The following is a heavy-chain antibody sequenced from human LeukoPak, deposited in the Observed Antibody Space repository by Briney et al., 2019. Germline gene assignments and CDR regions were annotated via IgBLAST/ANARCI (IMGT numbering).Heavy chain of an antibody. Sequence: SETLSLTCAVSAGSVSSTNWWTWFRQPPGKGLERLGEVHLDGRTNYNPSLTGRITMSVDLYENHISLKLTSVTAADTAVYYCAREGGFYRPLDYSGQGTLVTVSS. CDR3: AREGGFYRPLDY. CDR1: AGSVSSTNW. J-gene: IGHJ4*02. CDR2: VHLDGRT. D-gene: IGHD3-3*01. V-gene: IGHV4-4*02.